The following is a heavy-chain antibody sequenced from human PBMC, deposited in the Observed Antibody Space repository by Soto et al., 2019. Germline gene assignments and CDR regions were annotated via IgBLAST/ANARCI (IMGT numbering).Heavy chain of an antibody. Sequence: ASVKVSCKASGYTFSNYAIHWVRQAPGHRLEWMGWINAGNGNTKYSQKIQDRVTLTRDKSATTAYMELSSLRSEDTAVYYCTRGLYYNAGGGYHYYFDYGGQEPLATAPS. CDR1: GYTFSNYA. V-gene: IGHV1-3*01. D-gene: IGHD3-22*01. CDR3: TRGLYYNAGGGYHYYFDY. J-gene: IGHJ4*02. CDR2: INAGNGNT.